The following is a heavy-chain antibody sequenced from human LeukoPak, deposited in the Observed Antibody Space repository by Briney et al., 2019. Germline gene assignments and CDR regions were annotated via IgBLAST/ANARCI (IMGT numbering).Heavy chain of an antibody. V-gene: IGHV3-23*01. CDR1: GFTFSSYA. J-gene: IGHJ5*02. D-gene: IGHD3-16*01. CDR2: ISGSGGST. Sequence: GGSLRLSCAASGFTFSSYAMSWVRQAPGEGLEWVSGISGSGGSTYYANSVKGRLTISRDNSKNTLYLQMNSLRAEDTAVYYCAKEDVKWFDPWGQGTLVTVSS. CDR3: AKEDVKWFDP.